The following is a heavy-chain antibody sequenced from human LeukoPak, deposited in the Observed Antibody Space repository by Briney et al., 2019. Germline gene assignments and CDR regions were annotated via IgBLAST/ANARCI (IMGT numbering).Heavy chain of an antibody. Sequence: ASVKVSCKDSGYTFTSYAMNWVRQAPGQGLEWMGWINTNTGNPTYAQGFTGRFVFSLDTSVSTAYLQISSLKAEDTAVYYCARDFEASDYYDSSGYCFDYWGQGTLVTVSS. V-gene: IGHV7-4-1*02. D-gene: IGHD3-22*01. J-gene: IGHJ4*02. CDR2: INTNTGNP. CDR1: GYTFTSYA. CDR3: ARDFEASDYYDSSGYCFDY.